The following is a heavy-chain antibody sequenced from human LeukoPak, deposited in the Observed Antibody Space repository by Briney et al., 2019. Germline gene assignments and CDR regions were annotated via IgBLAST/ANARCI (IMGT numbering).Heavy chain of an antibody. D-gene: IGHD3-22*01. Sequence: GGSLRLSYAASGFTFSAYAISWVRQAPGKGLEWVSAISGSGGITYYADSVKGRFTISRGNSKNTLYLQMNSLRAEDTAVYYCAKHDPRRVVITNWFDPWGQGTLVTVSS. J-gene: IGHJ5*02. CDR1: GFTFSAYA. CDR2: ISGSGGIT. V-gene: IGHV3-23*01. CDR3: AKHDPRRVVITNWFDP.